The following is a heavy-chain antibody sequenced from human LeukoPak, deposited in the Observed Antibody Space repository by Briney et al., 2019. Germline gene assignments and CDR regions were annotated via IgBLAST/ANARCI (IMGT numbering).Heavy chain of an antibody. D-gene: IGHD3-10*01. V-gene: IGHV4-59*01. CDR1: GDSISIDY. Sequence: SETLSLTCTVSGDSISIDYWNWIRQPPGKGLEWIGYIYYSWSTNYNPSLKSRVTISVDTSKNQFSLKLSSVTAADTAVYYCARVGISSGNDALDIWGQGTMVTVSS. CDR3: ARVGISSGNDALDI. CDR2: IYYSWST. J-gene: IGHJ3*02.